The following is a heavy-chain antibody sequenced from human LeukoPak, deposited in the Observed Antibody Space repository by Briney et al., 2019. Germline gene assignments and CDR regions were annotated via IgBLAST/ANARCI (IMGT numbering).Heavy chain of an antibody. V-gene: IGHV3-23*01. D-gene: IGHD4-17*01. CDR2: ITGGGIGT. J-gene: IGHJ3*01. CDR1: GLTFRNYA. CDR3: AKDPNGDYVGAFDS. Sequence: PGGSLRLSCAASGLTFRNYAMTWVRQAPGKGLEWVSSITGGGIGTSYADSVKGRFTVYRDNSKNTLYLQMNSLRAGDTAVYYCAKDPNGDYVGAFDSWGQGTSVTVSS.